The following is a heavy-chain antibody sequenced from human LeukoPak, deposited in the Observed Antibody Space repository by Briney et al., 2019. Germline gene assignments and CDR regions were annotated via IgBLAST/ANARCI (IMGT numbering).Heavy chain of an antibody. V-gene: IGHV1-69*04. CDR3: ARDWRYCSGGSCYSGGYYYYGMDV. J-gene: IGHJ6*02. D-gene: IGHD2-15*01. Sequence: SLKVSCKASGGTFSSYAISWVRQAPGQALEWMGRIIHILGIANYAQKFQGRVTITADKSTSTAYMELSSLRSEDTAVYYCARDWRYCSGGSCYSGGYYYYGMDVWGQGTTVTVSS. CDR2: IIHILGIA. CDR1: GGTFSSYA.